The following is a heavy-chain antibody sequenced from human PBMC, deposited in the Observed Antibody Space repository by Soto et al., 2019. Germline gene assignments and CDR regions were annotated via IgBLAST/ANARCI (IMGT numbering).Heavy chain of an antibody. CDR2: INHSGST. CDR1: GGSFRGYY. CDR3: AREEGVLLWFGELSSRFDY. D-gene: IGHD3-10*01. V-gene: IGHV4-34*01. Sequence: QVQLQQWGAGLLKPSETLSLTSAVYGGSFRGYYWGGIRQPPGRGLEWIGEINHSGSTNYNPSLKSRVTISVDTSKNQFSLKLSSVTAADTAVYYCAREEGVLLWFGELSSRFDYWGQGTLVTVSS. J-gene: IGHJ4*02.